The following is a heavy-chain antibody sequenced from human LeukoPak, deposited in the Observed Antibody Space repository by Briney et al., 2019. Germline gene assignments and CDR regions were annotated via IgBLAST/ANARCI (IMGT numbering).Heavy chain of an antibody. CDR1: RFAFSNYG. CDR3: ATVAGTFEI. Sequence: GGSLRLSCAVSRFAFSNYGMSWVRQAPGKGLEWVSVISANGDITSYADSVKGRFTISRDSSKNTLFLQMISLRAEDTAIYYCATVAGTFEIWGQGTTVTVSS. V-gene: IGHV3-23*01. CDR2: ISANGDIT. D-gene: IGHD6-19*01. J-gene: IGHJ3*02.